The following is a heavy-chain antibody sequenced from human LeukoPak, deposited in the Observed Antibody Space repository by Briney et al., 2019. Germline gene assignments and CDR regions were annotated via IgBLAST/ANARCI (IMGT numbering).Heavy chain of an antibody. CDR1: GGSISSGGYY. V-gene: IGHV4-31*03. CDR3: ARGSAAGLAY. D-gene: IGHD6-13*01. Sequence: PSETLSLTCTVSGGSISSGGYYWSWIRQHPGKGLEWIGYIYYSGSTYYNPSLKSRLTISVDTSKNQFSLKLSSVTAADTAVYYCARGSAAGLAYWGQGTLVTVSS. J-gene: IGHJ4*02. CDR2: IYYSGST.